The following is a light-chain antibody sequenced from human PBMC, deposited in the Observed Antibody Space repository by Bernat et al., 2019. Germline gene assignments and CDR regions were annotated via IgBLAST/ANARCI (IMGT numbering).Light chain of an antibody. CDR2: DAS. V-gene: IGKV1-33*01. J-gene: IGKJ2*01. CDR1: QDITKY. CDR3: QQYDNLPRT. Sequence: DIQMTQSPSSLSASVGDRVTITCQASQDITKYLNWYQQKPGKAPKLLIYDASNLETGDPSRFSGSGSGTDFTFTISSLQPEDIATYYCQQYDNLPRTFGQGTKVEIK.